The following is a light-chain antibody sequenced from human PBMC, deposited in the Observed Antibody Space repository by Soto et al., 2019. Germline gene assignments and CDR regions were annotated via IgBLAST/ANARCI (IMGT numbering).Light chain of an antibody. Sequence: QSALSQPRSMSESPGQSVTISCSGTSRDVGAYNYVSWYQHHPGKAPKLMIYDVTRRPSGVPDRFSGSKSGNTASLTISGLQTEDEADYYCCSHAGGYTWVFGEGTKLTVL. J-gene: IGLJ3*02. CDR2: DVT. CDR3: CSHAGGYTWV. CDR1: SRDVGAYNY. V-gene: IGLV2-11*01.